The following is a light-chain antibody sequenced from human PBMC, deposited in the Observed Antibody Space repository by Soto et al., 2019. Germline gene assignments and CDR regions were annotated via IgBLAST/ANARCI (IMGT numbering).Light chain of an antibody. CDR3: QKYDSAPT. V-gene: IGKV1-39*01. Sequence: IQMTQSPSSLSASVGDRVTITCRASQSISPYLNWYQQKPGKAPKLLIYAASSLQSGVPSRFSGSGSGTDFTLTISSLQPEDVASYYCQKYDSAPTFGPGTKVDI. CDR2: AAS. CDR1: QSISPY. J-gene: IGKJ1*01.